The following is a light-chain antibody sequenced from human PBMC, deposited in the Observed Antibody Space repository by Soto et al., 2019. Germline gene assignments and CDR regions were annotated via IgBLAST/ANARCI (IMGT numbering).Light chain of an antibody. CDR3: AAWDDSLSGVV. CDR2: RNN. CDR1: TSNLGSNF. V-gene: IGLV1-47*01. Sequence: QSVLTQPPSASGAPGQRVTISCSGSTSNLGSNFVYWYQQLPGAAPKLLISRNNERPSGVPDRFSGSKSGTSASLAISVLRSEDDADYHCAAWDDSLSGVVFGGGTKLTVL. J-gene: IGLJ3*02.